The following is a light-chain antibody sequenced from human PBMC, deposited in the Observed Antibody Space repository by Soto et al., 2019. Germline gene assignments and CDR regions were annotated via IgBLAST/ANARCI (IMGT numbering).Light chain of an antibody. J-gene: IGKJ3*01. V-gene: IGKV1-9*01. Sequence: DIQLTQSPAFLSASLGDRVTITCRATRVITSSLAWFQQKPGEAPHLLIYETSTLQSGVPSRFSGSGSGTEFTLTIISLQPEDCATYFCQQLQSYPFTFGPGTKVDVK. CDR3: QQLQSYPFT. CDR1: RVITSS. CDR2: ETS.